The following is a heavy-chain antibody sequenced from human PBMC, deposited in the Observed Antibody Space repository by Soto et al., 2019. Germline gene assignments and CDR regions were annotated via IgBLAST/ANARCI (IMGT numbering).Heavy chain of an antibody. CDR1: GDTFSSYT. Sequence: QVQLVQSGPEVKKPGSSVRISCRSGGDTFSSYTVSWVRQTPGQGLEWMGRIIPVLGVTNYSRKFKGRMTNTADKSKTTAHMELSSLKSEDTARYYGARRRYCGVDCYTQYYDGMDVWGQGTSVIVSS. CDR3: ARRRYCGVDCYTQYYDGMDV. J-gene: IGHJ6*02. V-gene: IGHV1-69*02. CDR2: IIPVLGVT. D-gene: IGHD2-21*02.